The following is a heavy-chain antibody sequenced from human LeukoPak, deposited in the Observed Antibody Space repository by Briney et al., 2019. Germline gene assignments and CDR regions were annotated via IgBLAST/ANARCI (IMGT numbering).Heavy chain of an antibody. CDR3: ARELPYYYGSGIGEAWFDP. CDR2: ISSTGSTI. J-gene: IGHJ5*02. D-gene: IGHD3-10*01. CDR1: GFTFSIYE. V-gene: IGHV3-48*03. Sequence: GGSLRLSCAASGFTFSIYEMNWVRQAPGKGREWVLYISSTGSTIYYADSVKGRFTISRDNAKNSLYLQMNSLRVEDTAVYYCARELPYYYGSGIGEAWFDPWGQGTLVTVSS.